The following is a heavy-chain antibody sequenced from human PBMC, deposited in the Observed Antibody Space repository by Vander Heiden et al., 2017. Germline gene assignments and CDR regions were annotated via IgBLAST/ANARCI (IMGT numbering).Heavy chain of an antibody. CDR2: LSGSGSTT. CDR3: AKYDYGLGPPDY. Sequence: EVQLLESGGGLVQPGGSLRLSCAASGFTFSSYGMTWVRQAPGKGLEWVSALSGSGSTTYYADSVKGRFTISRDNSKNILYLQMNSLRAEDTAVYYCAKYDYGLGPPDYWGQGTLVTVSS. D-gene: IGHD3-10*01. CDR1: GFTFSSYG. V-gene: IGHV3-23*01. J-gene: IGHJ4*02.